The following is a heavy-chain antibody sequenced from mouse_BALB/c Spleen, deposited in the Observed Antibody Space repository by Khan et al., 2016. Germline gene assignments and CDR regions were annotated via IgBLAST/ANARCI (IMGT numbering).Heavy chain of an antibody. J-gene: IGHJ2*01. CDR3: AGAGYFDY. V-gene: IGHV3-6*02. Sequence: EVQLQESGPGLVKPSQSLSLTCSVTGFSITSGYYWNWIRQFPGNKLEWMGYISYDGSNNYNPSLKNRISITRDTSKNQFFLKLNFVTTEATATYDCAGAGYFDYWGKGTPLTVSS. CDR2: ISYDGSN. CDR1: GFSITSGYY.